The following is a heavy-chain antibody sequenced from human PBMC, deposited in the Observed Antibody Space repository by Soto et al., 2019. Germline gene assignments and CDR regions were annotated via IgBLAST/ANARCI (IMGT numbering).Heavy chain of an antibody. Sequence: HPGGSLRLSCAASGFTFSNYAMTWARQAPGKGLEWVSSLLRSGSTAYYADSVRGRFTISSDTSANSLYLQMDSLRAEDTAIYYCAKDAVSGDGIWLMDSWGQGTVVTVSS. J-gene: IGHJ5*02. CDR2: LLRSGSTA. V-gene: IGHV3-23*01. D-gene: IGHD4-17*01. CDR3: AKDAVSGDGIWLMDS. CDR1: GFTFSNYA.